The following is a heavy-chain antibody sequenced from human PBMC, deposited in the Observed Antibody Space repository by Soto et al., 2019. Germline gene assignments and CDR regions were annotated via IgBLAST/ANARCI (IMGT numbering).Heavy chain of an antibody. D-gene: IGHD6-13*01. CDR3: ARRLSPSSSWEYYFDY. J-gene: IGHJ4*02. V-gene: IGHV4-39*01. Sequence: SETLSLTCTVSGGSISSSSYYWGWIRQPPGKGLEWIGSIYYSGSTYYNPSLKSRVTISVDTSKNQFSLKLSSVTAADTAVYYCARRLSPSSSWEYYFDYWGQGTLVTVSS. CDR1: GGSISSSSYY. CDR2: IYYSGST.